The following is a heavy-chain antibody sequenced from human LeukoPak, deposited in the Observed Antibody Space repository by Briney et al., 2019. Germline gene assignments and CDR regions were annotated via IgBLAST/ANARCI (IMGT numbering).Heavy chain of an antibody. CDR3: ARGEVYYYDSSGYYYYYYYMDV. CDR1: GFTFSSYW. CDR2: INSDGSST. V-gene: IGHV3-74*01. J-gene: IGHJ6*03. D-gene: IGHD3-22*01. Sequence: GVSLRLSCAASGFTFSSYWMHWVRQAPGKGLVWVSRINSDGSSTSYADSVKGRFTISRDNAKNTLYLQMNSLRAKDTAVYYCARGEVYYYDSSGYYYYYYYMDVWGKGTTVTVSS.